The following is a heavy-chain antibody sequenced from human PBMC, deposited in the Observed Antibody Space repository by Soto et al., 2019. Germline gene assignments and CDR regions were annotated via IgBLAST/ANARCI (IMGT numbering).Heavy chain of an antibody. Sequence: QVQLEESGGGVVQPGRSLRLSCAASGFTFSYYALPWVRQAPGKGLEWVAYISNDGSQKLYTDSVKGRLSISRDNSKNTPYLEMNSLRAEDTAVYYCARAGGGYLDYWGQGSLFTVSS. V-gene: IGHV3-30*04. CDR3: ARAGGGYLDY. CDR2: ISNDGSQK. CDR1: GFTFSYYA. J-gene: IGHJ4*02. D-gene: IGHD6-25*01.